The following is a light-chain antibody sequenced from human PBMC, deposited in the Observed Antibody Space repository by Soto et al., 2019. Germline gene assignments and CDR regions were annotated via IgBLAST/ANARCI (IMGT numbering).Light chain of an antibody. Sequence: QSVLTQPASVSGSPGQSITISCTGTSSDVDGYNYVSWYQQHPGKAPKLVIYDVSNRPSGVSSRFSASKSANTASLTISGLQAEDEADYYCSSCRGTSTLYVFGTGTKVTVL. CDR1: SSDVDGYNY. V-gene: IGLV2-14*01. CDR3: SSCRGTSTLYV. CDR2: DVS. J-gene: IGLJ1*01.